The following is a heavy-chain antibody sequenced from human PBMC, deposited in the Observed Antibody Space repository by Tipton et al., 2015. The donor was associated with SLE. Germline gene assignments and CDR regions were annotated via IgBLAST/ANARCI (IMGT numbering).Heavy chain of an antibody. CDR3: AREGPIYYHMDV. V-gene: IGHV3-7*01. J-gene: IGHJ6*03. Sequence: SLRLSCAASGFTFSTYWMSWVRQAPGKGLEWVANIKQDGSEKYYVDSVKGRFTISRDNAKNSLYLQMNSLRAEDTAVYYCAREGPIYYHMDVWGKGTTVTVSS. CDR2: IKQDGSEK. CDR1: GFTFSTYW.